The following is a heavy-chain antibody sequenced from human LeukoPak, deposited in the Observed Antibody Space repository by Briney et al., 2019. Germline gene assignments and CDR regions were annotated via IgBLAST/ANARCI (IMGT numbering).Heavy chain of an antibody. Sequence: GGSLRLSCAASGFTFSSYWMSWVRQAPGKGLEWAANIKQDGSEKYYVDSVKGRFTISRDNAKNSLYLQMNSLRAEDTAVYYCARSFTWIQLWTFDYWGQGTLVTVSS. CDR3: ARSFTWIQLWTFDY. D-gene: IGHD5-18*01. V-gene: IGHV3-7*01. CDR2: IKQDGSEK. J-gene: IGHJ4*02. CDR1: GFTFSSYW.